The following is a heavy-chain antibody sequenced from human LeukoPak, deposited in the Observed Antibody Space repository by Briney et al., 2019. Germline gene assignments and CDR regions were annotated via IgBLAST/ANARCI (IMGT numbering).Heavy chain of an antibody. Sequence: GGSLRLSCAASGFTVSSNYMSWVRQAPGKGLEWVSVIYSGGSTYYADSVKGRFTISRDNAKNALYLQMNSLRAEDTAVYYCARGGSSGIWGTVYFDYWGQGSLVTVSS. CDR3: ARGGSSGIWGTVYFDY. J-gene: IGHJ4*02. CDR1: GFTVSSNY. CDR2: IYSGGST. V-gene: IGHV3-66*01. D-gene: IGHD3-22*01.